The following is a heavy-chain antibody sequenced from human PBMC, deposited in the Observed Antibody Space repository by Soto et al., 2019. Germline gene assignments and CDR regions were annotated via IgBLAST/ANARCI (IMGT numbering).Heavy chain of an antibody. Sequence: GASVKVSCKASGYTFTSYGISWVRQAPGQGLEWMGWISAYNGNTNYAQKLQGRVTMTTDTSTSTAYMELRSLRSDDTAVYYCAREGRAGYSYAYGWFDPWVQGXLVTVYS. V-gene: IGHV1-18*01. D-gene: IGHD5-18*01. J-gene: IGHJ5*02. CDR2: ISAYNGNT. CDR3: AREGRAGYSYAYGWFDP. CDR1: GYTFTSYG.